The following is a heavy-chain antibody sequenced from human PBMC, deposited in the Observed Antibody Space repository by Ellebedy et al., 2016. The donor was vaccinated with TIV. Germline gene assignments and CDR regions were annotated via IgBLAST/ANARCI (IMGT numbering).Heavy chain of an antibody. J-gene: IGHJ6*02. CDR3: AGLGYCSSTSCYKGHYGMDV. V-gene: IGHV4-34*01. Sequence: GSLRLSXAVYGGSFSGYYWSWIRQPPGKGLEWIGEINHSGSTNYNPSLKSRVTISVDTSKNQFSLKLSSVTAADTAVYYCAGLGYCSSTSCYKGHYGMDVWGQGTTVTVSS. CDR2: INHSGST. CDR1: GGSFSGYY. D-gene: IGHD2-2*02.